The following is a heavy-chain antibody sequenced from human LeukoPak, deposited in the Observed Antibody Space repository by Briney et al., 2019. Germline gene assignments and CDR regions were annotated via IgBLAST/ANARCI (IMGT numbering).Heavy chain of an antibody. Sequence: SQTLSLTCAISGDSVSSNNAAWNWIRQSPSRGLEWLGRTYYRSKWYIDYAVSVNSRMTISSDTSKNQFSLQLNSVTPEDTAVHYCARGWDLNVWGQGTTVIVSS. CDR3: ARGWDLNV. D-gene: IGHD1-26*01. CDR1: GDSVSSNNAA. J-gene: IGHJ6*02. V-gene: IGHV6-1*01. CDR2: TYYRSKWYI.